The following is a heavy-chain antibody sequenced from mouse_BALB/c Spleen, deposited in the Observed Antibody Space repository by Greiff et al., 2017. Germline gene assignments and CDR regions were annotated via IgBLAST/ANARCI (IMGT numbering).Heavy chain of an antibody. V-gene: IGHV5-17*02. CDR1: GFTFSSFG. Sequence: EVMLVESGGGLVQPGGSRKLSCAASGFTFSSFGMHWVRQAPEKGLEWVAYISSGSSTIYYADTVKGRFTISRDNPKNTLFLQMTSLRSEDTAMYYCARSYLDAMDYWGQGTSVTVSS. J-gene: IGHJ4*01. CDR3: ARSYLDAMDY. D-gene: IGHD2-10*01. CDR2: ISSGSSTI.